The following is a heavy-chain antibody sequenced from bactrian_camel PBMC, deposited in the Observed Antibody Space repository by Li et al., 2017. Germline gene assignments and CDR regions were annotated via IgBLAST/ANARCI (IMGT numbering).Heavy chain of an antibody. V-gene: IGHV3-2*01. CDR2: VYADNGIT. CDR1: GFVFTDYY. CDR3: VRDYIATMRSGDFGY. J-gene: IGHJ6*01. Sequence: VQPGGSLRLSCATSGFVFTDYYMSWIRQAQGKGLEWVSSVYADNGITYYTKSVKGRFTISRDNSKNTVYLQMNSLKPEDTALYYCVRDYIATMRSGDFGYWGQGTQVTVS. D-gene: IGHD4*01.